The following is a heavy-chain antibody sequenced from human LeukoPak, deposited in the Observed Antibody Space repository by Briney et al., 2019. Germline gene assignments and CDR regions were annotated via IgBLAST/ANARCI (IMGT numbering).Heavy chain of an antibody. J-gene: IGHJ4*02. V-gene: IGHV4-30-4*01. Sequence: PSETLSLTCTVSGGSISRGDYYWSWIRQPPGKGLEWSGYIYYSRSTYYNPSLKSRVNISVDTSKTQFSLKLSSVTAADRAVYYCARDSDSSGYYDYWGEGTRV. CDR3: ARDSDSSGYYDY. CDR2: IYYSRST. CDR1: GGSISRGDYY. D-gene: IGHD3-22*01.